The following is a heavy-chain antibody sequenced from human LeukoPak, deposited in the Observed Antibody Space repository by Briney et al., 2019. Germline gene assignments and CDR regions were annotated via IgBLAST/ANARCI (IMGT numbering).Heavy chain of an antibody. Sequence: GGSLRLSCAASGFTFSTYSMNWVRQAPGKGLEWVSSISGSSKYIYYADSVKGRFTISRDSAQNSLYLQMNSLRAEDTAVYYCARGQSYGWFDPWGQGNLVTVSS. CDR2: ISGSSKYI. CDR3: ARGQSYGWFDP. J-gene: IGHJ5*02. D-gene: IGHD5-18*01. CDR1: GFTFSTYS. V-gene: IGHV3-21*01.